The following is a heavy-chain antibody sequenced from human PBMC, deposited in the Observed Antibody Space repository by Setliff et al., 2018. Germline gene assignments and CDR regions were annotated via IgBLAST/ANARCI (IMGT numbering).Heavy chain of an antibody. CDR1: GFTFSIYS. Sequence: LRLSCAASGFTFSIYSMNWVRQAPGKGLEWIAYISSGSNSIFHADSVKGRYTISRDDSKNTLYLQMNGLRAEDTAVYYCAREPFPYYFDYWGQGTLVTVSS. J-gene: IGHJ4*02. CDR2: ISSGSNSI. CDR3: AREPFPYYFDY. V-gene: IGHV3-48*01.